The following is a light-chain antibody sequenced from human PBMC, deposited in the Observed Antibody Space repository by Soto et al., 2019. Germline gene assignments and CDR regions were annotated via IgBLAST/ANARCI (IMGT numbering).Light chain of an antibody. Sequence: IVLTQSPGTLSLPPGERATLSCRASQSISNNYLAWYQQTPGQAPRLLIYGASSRATGIPDRFSGSGSATDFTLTISRLEPEDFAVYYCQQYAASPRTFGQGTKVDI. V-gene: IGKV3-20*01. J-gene: IGKJ1*01. CDR2: GAS. CDR1: QSISNNY. CDR3: QQYAASPRT.